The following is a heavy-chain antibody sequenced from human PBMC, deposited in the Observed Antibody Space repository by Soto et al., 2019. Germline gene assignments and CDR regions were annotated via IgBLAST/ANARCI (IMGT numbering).Heavy chain of an antibody. J-gene: IGHJ4*02. CDR3: AREYYYDSSGYYLASSY. D-gene: IGHD3-22*01. CDR2: TSAYNGNT. Sequence: AASVKVSCKASGYTFTSYGIIWVRQAPGQGPEGLGWTSAYNGNTNYAQKLQGRVTMTTDTSTSTGYMELRSLRSDDTAVYYCAREYYYDSSGYYLASSYWGQGTLVTVSS. V-gene: IGHV1-18*01. CDR1: GYTFTSYG.